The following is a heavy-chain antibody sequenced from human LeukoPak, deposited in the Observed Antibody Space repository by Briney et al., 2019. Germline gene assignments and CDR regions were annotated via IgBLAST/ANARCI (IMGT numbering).Heavy chain of an antibody. CDR3: ATRTVPTAIHSAFDI. CDR1: GYTLSVLP. V-gene: IGHV1-24*01. J-gene: IGHJ3*02. CDR2: YEPEDGET. Sequence: ASVKVSCRSSGYTLSVLPIHWVRQAPGKGLECMGGYEPEDGETFYTQEFQGRVTMTEDISTDTAYMELSSLRSDDTAMYYCATRTVPTAIHSAFDIWGQGTMVTVSS. D-gene: IGHD2-2*02.